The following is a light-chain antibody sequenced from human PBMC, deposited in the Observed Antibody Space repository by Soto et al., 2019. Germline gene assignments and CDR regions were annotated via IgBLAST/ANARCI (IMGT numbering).Light chain of an antibody. CDR1: QGISSY. CDR3: QQLNSYPGFT. Sequence: DIQLTQSPSFLSASVGDRVTITCRASQGISSYLAWYQQKPGKAPKLLIYAASTLQSGVPSMFSGSGSGTEFSLTISSLQPEDFATYYCQQLNSYPGFTFGPGTKVDIK. J-gene: IGKJ3*01. V-gene: IGKV1-9*01. CDR2: AAS.